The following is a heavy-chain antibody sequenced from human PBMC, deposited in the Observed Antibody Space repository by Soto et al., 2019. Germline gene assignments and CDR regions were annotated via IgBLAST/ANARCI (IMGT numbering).Heavy chain of an antibody. CDR1: GYSFTSYW. Sequence: PGESLKISCKGSGYSFTSYWIGWVRQMPGKGLEWMGIIYPGDSDTRYSPSFQGQVTISADKSISTAYLQWSSLKASDTAMYYCARSSGRGLFYYYYGMDVWGQGTTVTVSS. D-gene: IGHD6-25*01. V-gene: IGHV5-51*01. CDR3: ARSSGRGLFYYYYGMDV. CDR2: IYPGDSDT. J-gene: IGHJ6*02.